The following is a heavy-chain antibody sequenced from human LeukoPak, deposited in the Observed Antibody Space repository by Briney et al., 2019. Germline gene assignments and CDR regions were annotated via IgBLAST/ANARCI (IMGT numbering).Heavy chain of an antibody. CDR3: VKDGTLNYDILTGYYTRTEYYFDY. D-gene: IGHD3-9*01. J-gene: IGHJ4*02. V-gene: IGHV3-64D*06. Sequence: GGSLRLSCSASGFTFSSYAMHWVRQAPGKGLEYVSAISSNGGSTHYADSVKGRFTISRDNSKNTLYLQMSSLRAEDTAVYYCVKDGTLNYDILTGYYTRTEYYFDYWGQGTLVTVSS. CDR1: GFTFSSYA. CDR2: ISSNGGST.